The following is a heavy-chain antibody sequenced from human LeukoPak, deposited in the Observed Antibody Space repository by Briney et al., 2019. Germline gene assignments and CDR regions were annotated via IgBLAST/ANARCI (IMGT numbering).Heavy chain of an antibody. J-gene: IGHJ4*02. CDR3: VKDSSVPYGITE. V-gene: IGHV3-23*01. CDR2: ISPSDGNT. CDR1: GFTFSSST. Sequence: GESLRLSCAASGFTFSSSTMDWVRQAPGKGLEWVSAISPSDGNTFYADSVKGRFTISRDNSKNTLSLQMNSLRAEDTALYYCVKDSSVPYGITEWGQGTLVTVSS. D-gene: IGHD4-17*01.